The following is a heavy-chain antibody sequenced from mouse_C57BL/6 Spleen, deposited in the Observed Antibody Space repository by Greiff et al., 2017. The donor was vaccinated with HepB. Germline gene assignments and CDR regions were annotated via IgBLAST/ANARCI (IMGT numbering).Heavy chain of an antibody. J-gene: IGHJ1*03. CDR3: ASWTTAETYWYFDV. CDR2: INPSNGGT. D-gene: IGHD1-2*01. CDR1: GYTFTSYW. V-gene: IGHV1-53*01. Sequence: QVQLQQPGTELVKPGASVKLSCKASGYTFTSYWMHWVKQSPGQGLEWIGNINPSNGGTNYNEKFKSKATLTVDKSSSTAYMQRSSLTSEDSAVYYCASWTTAETYWYFDVWGTGTTVTVSS.